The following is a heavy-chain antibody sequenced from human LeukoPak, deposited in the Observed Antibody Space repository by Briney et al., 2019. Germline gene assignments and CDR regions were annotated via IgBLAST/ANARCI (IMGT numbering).Heavy chain of an antibody. CDR1: GFIFSNYG. CDR3: ARDFVVLGG. CDR2: ISYDGSNK. D-gene: IGHD3-16*01. V-gene: IGHV3-30*19. Sequence: PGGSLRLSCTTSGFIFSNYGMHWVRQAPGKGLEWVAVISYDGSNKYYADSVKGRFTISRDNSKNTLYLQMNSLRAEGTAVYYCARDFVVLGGWGQGTLVTVSS. J-gene: IGHJ4*02.